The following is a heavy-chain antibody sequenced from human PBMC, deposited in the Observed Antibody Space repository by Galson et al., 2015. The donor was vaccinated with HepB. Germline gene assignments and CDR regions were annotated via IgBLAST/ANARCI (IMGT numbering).Heavy chain of an antibody. Sequence: SVKVSCKASGYKFTSYYMHWVRQAPGQGLEWMGIINPSGGSTDYAQKFRGRLTMTRDTSTSTVFMELSSLRSEDTAVYHCARGVLLWDGPDYWGQGPWSPSPQ. J-gene: IGHJ4*02. D-gene: IGHD3-10*01. CDR3: ARGVLLWDGPDY. CDR1: GYKFTSYY. V-gene: IGHV1-46*01. CDR2: INPSGGST.